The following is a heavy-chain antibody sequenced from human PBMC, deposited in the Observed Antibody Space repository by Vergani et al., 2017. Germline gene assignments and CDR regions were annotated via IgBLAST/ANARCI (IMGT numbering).Heavy chain of an antibody. V-gene: IGHV3-30-3*01. J-gene: IGHJ4*02. CDR1: GFTFSSYA. CDR3: ARGENYYDSSGYYPPSFDY. D-gene: IGHD3-22*01. CDR2: ISYDGSNK. Sequence: QVQLVESGGGVVQPGRSLRLSCAASGFTFSSYAMHWVRQAPGKGLEWVAVISYDGSNKYYADSVKGRFTISRDNSKNTLYLQMNSLRAEDTAVYYCARGENYYDSSGYYPPSFDYWGQGTLVTVSS.